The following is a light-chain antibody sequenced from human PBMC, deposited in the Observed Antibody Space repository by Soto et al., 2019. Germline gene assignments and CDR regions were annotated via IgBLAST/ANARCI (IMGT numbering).Light chain of an antibody. Sequence: IALTQSAGTLSLSPGERATLSCRASHYISSSYLAWYQQKPGQAPRLLIYAASTRATGIPDRFSGSESGTDFTLTISRLEPEDFAVYFCQQYSSSVNTFGEGTKVDI. CDR2: AAS. J-gene: IGKJ4*02. CDR1: HYISSSY. CDR3: QQYSSSVNT. V-gene: IGKV3-20*01.